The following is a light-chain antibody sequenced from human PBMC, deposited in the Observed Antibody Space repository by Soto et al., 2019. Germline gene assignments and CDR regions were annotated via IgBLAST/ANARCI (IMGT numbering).Light chain of an antibody. V-gene: IGKV1-27*01. J-gene: IGKJ3*01. Sequence: DIQMTQSPSSLSASVGDRVTITCRASQGIRNYLAWYQQKPGKVPKLLIYAASTLQSGVPSRFSGSGSGTYFTLTISSLQPEDVGTYYCQKCNSAPVTFGPGTTVDIK. CDR2: AAS. CDR3: QKCNSAPVT. CDR1: QGIRNY.